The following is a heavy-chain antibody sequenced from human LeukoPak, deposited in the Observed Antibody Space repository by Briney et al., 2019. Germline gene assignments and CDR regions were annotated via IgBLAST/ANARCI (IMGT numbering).Heavy chain of an antibody. CDR1: GFTFSSYS. D-gene: IGHD6-13*01. CDR2: ISSSSSYI. CDR3: ASSSSSWYWHFDL. V-gene: IGHV3-21*01. J-gene: IGHJ2*01. Sequence: GGSLRLSCAASGFTFSSYSMNWVRQAPGKGLEWVSSISSSSSYIYYADSVKGRFTISRDNAKNSLYLQLNSLRAEDTAVYYCASSSSSWYWHFDLWGRGTLVTVSS.